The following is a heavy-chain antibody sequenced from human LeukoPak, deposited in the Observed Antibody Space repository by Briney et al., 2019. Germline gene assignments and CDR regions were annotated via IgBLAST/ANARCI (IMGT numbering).Heavy chain of an antibody. CDR3: AKSGAAMAYYYYMDV. CDR1: GFTFSSYA. V-gene: IGHV3-23*01. CDR2: ISGSGGST. J-gene: IGHJ6*03. Sequence: GGSLRLSCAASGFTFSSYAMSWVRQAPGKGLEWVSDISGSGGSTYYADSVKGRFTISRDNSKNTLYLQMNSLRAEDTAVYYCAKSGAAMAYYYYMDVWGKGTTVTVSS. D-gene: IGHD5-18*01.